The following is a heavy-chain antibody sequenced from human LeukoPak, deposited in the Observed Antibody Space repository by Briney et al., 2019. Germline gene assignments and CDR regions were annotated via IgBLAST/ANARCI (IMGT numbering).Heavy chain of an antibody. Sequence: GGSLRLSCAASGFTVSSNYMSWVRQAPGKGLEWVSYISSGGDYIYQADSVKGRFTISRDNSKNTLYLQMNSLRAEDTAVYYCAKDWRAYCGGDCYSYFDYWGQGTLLTVSS. CDR2: ISSGGDYI. D-gene: IGHD2-21*02. CDR3: AKDWRAYCGGDCYSYFDY. CDR1: GFTVSSNY. V-gene: IGHV3-66*02. J-gene: IGHJ4*02.